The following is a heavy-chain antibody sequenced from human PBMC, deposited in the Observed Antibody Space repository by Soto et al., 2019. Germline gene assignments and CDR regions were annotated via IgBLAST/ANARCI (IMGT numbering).Heavy chain of an antibody. CDR2: IWYDGSNK. V-gene: IGHV3-33*03. J-gene: IGHJ4*02. CDR3: AAATTWNFPFPY. Sequence: ESGGGVVQPGTSLRLSCAASGFTISPHGMHWVRQAPGKGLEWLANIWYDGSNKFYAESVKGRFSISKDNSKNTLYLQMSSLRAEDTAVYYCAAATTWNFPFPYWGQGTQVTVSS. D-gene: IGHD1-7*01. CDR1: GFTISPHG.